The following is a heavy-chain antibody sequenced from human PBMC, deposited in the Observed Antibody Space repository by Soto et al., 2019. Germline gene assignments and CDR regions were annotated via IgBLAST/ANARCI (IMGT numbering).Heavy chain of an antibody. CDR1: GYTFTSYA. CDR2: INAGNGNT. J-gene: IGHJ4*02. V-gene: IGHV1-3*01. D-gene: IGHD3-3*01. Sequence: ASVKVSCKASGYTFTSYAMHWVRQAPGQRLEWMGWINAGNGNTKYSQKFQGRVTITRDTSASTAYMELSSLRSEDTAVYYCARGQVLRFLEWLSYFDYWGQGTLGTVSS. CDR3: ARGQVLRFLEWLSYFDY.